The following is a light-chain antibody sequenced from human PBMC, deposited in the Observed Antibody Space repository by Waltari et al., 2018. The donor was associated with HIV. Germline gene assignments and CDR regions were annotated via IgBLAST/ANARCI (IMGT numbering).Light chain of an antibody. CDR1: GSNIRSNY. V-gene: IGLV1-44*01. J-gene: IGLJ1*01. CDR2: NDD. CDR3: AAWDDTLKVYV. Sequence: APGQRVTISCSGSGSNIRSNYVNWYQQLPVTAPRVLIYNDDQRPSGVPARFSGSKAGTTASLAISGLQSEDEADYYCAAWDDTLKVYVFGTGTKVTVL.